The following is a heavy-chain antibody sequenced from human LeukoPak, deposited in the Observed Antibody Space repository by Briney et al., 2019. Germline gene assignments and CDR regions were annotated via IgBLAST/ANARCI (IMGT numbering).Heavy chain of an antibody. D-gene: IGHD5-24*01. CDR2: IYSGRST. CDR3: AREGGRGWLAPSCYFDY. V-gene: IGHV3-53*01. J-gene: IGHJ4*02. CDR1: GFTVSSNY. Sequence: QPGGSLRLSCAASGFTVSSNYMSWVRQAPGKGLEWVSVIYSGRSTYYADSVKGRFTISRDNSKSTLYLQMNSLRAEDTAVYYCAREGGRGWLAPSCYFDYWGQGTLVTVSS.